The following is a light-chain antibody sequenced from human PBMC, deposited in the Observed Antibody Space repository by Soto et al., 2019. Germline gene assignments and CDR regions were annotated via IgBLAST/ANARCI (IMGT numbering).Light chain of an antibody. CDR1: SSDVGDHNY. V-gene: IGLV2-14*03. Sequence: QSALTQPASVSGSPGQSITISCTGTSSDVGDHNYVSWYQQHPSKAPELLIYDVNNRPSGVPNRFSGSKSGNTASLTISGLQAEDEADYYCSSYLSSSACVVFGGGTKLTVL. CDR3: SSYLSSSACVV. CDR2: DVN. J-gene: IGLJ2*01.